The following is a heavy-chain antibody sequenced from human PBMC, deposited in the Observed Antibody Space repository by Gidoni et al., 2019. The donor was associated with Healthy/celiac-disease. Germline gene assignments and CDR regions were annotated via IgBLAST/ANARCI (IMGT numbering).Heavy chain of an antibody. CDR3: ARSSPSSDYYYGMDV. Sequence: QVTLRESGPALVKPTQTLTLTCTFSGFSLSTSGMCVSWIRQPPGKALEWLARIDWDDDKYYSTSLKTRLTISKDTSKNQVVLTMTNMDPVDTATYYCARSSPSSDYYYGMDVWGQGTTVTVSS. V-gene: IGHV2-70*15. CDR2: IDWDDDK. J-gene: IGHJ6*02. CDR1: GFSLSTSGMC.